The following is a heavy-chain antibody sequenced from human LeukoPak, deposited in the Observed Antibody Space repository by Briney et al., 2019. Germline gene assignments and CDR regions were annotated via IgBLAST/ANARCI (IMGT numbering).Heavy chain of an antibody. V-gene: IGHV3-11*04. D-gene: IGHD5-12*01. CDR1: GFTFSDYY. CDR2: ISNSGSTI. CDR3: ARDLGRYDSLFLDAFDI. J-gene: IGHJ3*02. Sequence: PGGSLRLSCAASGFTFSDYYMSWIRQAPGKGLEWISYISNSGSTIYYADSVKGRFTISRDNAKNSLYLQMNSLRAEDTAVYYCARDLGRYDSLFLDAFDIWGQGTMVTVSS.